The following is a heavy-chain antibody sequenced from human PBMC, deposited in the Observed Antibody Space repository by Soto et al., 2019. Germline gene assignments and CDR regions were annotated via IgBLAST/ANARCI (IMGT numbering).Heavy chain of an antibody. CDR2: INPNTGDT. J-gene: IGHJ5*01. V-gene: IGHV1-2*02. Sequence: QVQLVQSGAEVKKPGASVRVSCKASGYTFTDYYMHWVRQAPGQVLEWMAWINPNTGDTKYDQKFQGRVTVTRDTSNRILYMELSSLRSDDTAIYYCARKSLYGSGSSFDFWGQGTLVTVSS. D-gene: IGHD3-10*01. CDR3: ARKSLYGSGSSFDF. CDR1: GYTFTDYY.